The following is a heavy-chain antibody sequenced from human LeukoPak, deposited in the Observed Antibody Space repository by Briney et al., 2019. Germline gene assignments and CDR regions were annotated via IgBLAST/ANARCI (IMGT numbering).Heavy chain of an antibody. J-gene: IGHJ6*03. V-gene: IGHV3-20*01. CDR1: GFTFDDYG. CDR2: INWNGGST. Sequence: GGSLRLSCAASGFTFDDYGMSWVRQAPGKGLEWVSGINWNGGSTGYADSVKGRFTISRDNAKNSLYLQMNSLRAEDTALYHCARSAGNPHYYYYMDVWGKGTTVTVSS. D-gene: IGHD4-23*01. CDR3: ARSAGNPHYYYYMDV.